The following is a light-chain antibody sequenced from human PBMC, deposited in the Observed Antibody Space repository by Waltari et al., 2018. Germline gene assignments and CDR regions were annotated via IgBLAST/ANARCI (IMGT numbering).Light chain of an antibody. Sequence: IVMTQSPATLSVSPGERATLSCRASQSVGSNLDWYQQKPGQPPRLLIYGTSTRATGIPARFTGSGSGTEFTLIISSLQSEDFAVYYCQQYNNWLYTFGQGTKVEIK. J-gene: IGKJ2*01. CDR1: QSVGSN. CDR2: GTS. CDR3: QQYNNWLYT. V-gene: IGKV3-15*01.